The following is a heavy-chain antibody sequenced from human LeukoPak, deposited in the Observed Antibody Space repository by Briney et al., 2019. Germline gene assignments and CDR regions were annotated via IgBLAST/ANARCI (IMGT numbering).Heavy chain of an antibody. J-gene: IGHJ4*02. CDR1: GFTFSSYS. D-gene: IGHD5-24*01. V-gene: IGHV3-21*01. CDR3: ARGRGGSGREAYNVDY. CDR2: ITSSTSYI. Sequence: RGSLRLSCTASGFTFSSYSMNWVRQAPGKGLEWVSCITSSTSYIYYADSVKGRFTISRDNAESSLFLQMNSLRDEDTAVYYCARGRGGSGREAYNVDYWGQGTLVTVSS.